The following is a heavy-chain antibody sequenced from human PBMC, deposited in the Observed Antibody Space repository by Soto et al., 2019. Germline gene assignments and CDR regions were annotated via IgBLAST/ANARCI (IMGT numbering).Heavy chain of an antibody. J-gene: IGHJ4*02. D-gene: IGHD4-4*01. CDR3: ARELQGLYYFDY. CDR2: INAGNGNT. CDR1: KYTFTSYA. V-gene: IGHV1-3*01. Sequence: ASVKVSCKASKYTFTSYAMHWVRQAPGQSLEWMGWINAGNGNTKYSQKFQGRVTITRDTSASTAYMELSSLRSEDTAVYYCARELQGLYYFDYWGLGTLVTVSS.